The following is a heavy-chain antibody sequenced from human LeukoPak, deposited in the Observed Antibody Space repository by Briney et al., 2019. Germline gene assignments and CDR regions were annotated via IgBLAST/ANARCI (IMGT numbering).Heavy chain of an antibody. CDR2: ISSGGRTI. CDR1: GFTFTDSF. Sequence: GGSLRLSCAASGFTFTDSFMTWIRQAPGKGLEWVSSISSGGRTIYYADFVKGRFTISRDNAKSSLYLQMNSLRAEDTAVYYCARSVVMVGGTRWFDPWGQGTLVTVSS. D-gene: IGHD2-15*01. V-gene: IGHV3-11*04. J-gene: IGHJ5*02. CDR3: ARSVVMVGGTRWFDP.